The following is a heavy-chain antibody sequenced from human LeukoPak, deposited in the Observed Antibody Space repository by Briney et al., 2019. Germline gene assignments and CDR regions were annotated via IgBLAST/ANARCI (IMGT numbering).Heavy chain of an antibody. D-gene: IGHD2-2*01. V-gene: IGHV3-30*02. J-gene: IGHJ4*02. Sequence: RGCLRLSCAPSRFTLTSFTMHSVCPAPRGGLWWVAFIRYDVSNTYYTDSVKGRFTSSRDNSKNTLYLQMNSLRAEDRAVYYCAKAEVPAATSLNFDYWGQGTLVTVSS. CDR2: IRYDVSNT. CDR1: RFTLTSFT. CDR3: AKAEVPAATSLNFDY.